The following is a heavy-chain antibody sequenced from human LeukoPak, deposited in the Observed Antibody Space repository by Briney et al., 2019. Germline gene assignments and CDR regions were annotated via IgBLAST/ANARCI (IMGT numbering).Heavy chain of an antibody. Sequence: VGSLRLSCAPSGFTFSSYAMHWVPQAAGQGVESGLVIYSGGDTFYSEFVKGRLTISRDYSKNTLYLQMNTLRADDTAVYYCARDSNGPAFWGQGTLVTVSS. J-gene: IGHJ4*02. CDR3: ARDSNGPAF. D-gene: IGHD6-19*01. V-gene: IGHV3-53*01. CDR1: GFTFSSYA. CDR2: IYSGGDT.